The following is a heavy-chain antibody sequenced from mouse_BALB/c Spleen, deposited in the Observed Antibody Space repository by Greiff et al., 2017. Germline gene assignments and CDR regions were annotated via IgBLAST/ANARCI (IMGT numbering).Heavy chain of an antibody. CDR3: ARDKGVNYGYAMDY. Sequence: EVQLVESGGGLVQPGGSLRLSCATSGFTFTDYYMSWVRQPPGKALEWLGFIRNKANGYTTEYSASVKGRFTISRDNSQSILYLQMNTLRAEDSATYYCARDKGVNYGYAMDYWGQGTSVTVSS. D-gene: IGHD1-1*01. CDR1: GFTFTDYY. V-gene: IGHV7-3*02. J-gene: IGHJ4*01. CDR2: IRNKANGYTT.